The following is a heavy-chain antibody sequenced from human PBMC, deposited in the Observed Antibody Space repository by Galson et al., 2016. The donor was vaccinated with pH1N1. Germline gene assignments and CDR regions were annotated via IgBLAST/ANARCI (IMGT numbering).Heavy chain of an antibody. V-gene: IGHV3-30*04. CDR2: ILYDGTNE. D-gene: IGHD5-12*01. Sequence: LRLSCAASGFTFTSYAMHWVRQAPGKGLEWVAVILYDGTNEYYADSVKGRFTISRDKTQSTVYRQMNSLRTEDTAVYYCARDSEYSGHEGFHWAQGTLVIVSS. CDR3: ARDSEYSGHEGFH. J-gene: IGHJ4*02. CDR1: GFTFTSYA.